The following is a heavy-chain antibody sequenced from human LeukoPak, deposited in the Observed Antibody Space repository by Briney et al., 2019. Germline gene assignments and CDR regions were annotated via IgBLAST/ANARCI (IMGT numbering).Heavy chain of an antibody. CDR1: GFTFSDYY. Sequence: GGSLRLSCAASGFTFSDYYMSWSRQAPGKGLEWVSYISSSSSYTNYADSVKGRFTISRDNAKNSLYLQMNSLRAEDTAVYYCARGGVVVPAATPRYYGMDVWGKGTTVTVSS. CDR2: ISSSSSYT. CDR3: ARGGVVVPAATPRYYGMDV. J-gene: IGHJ6*04. D-gene: IGHD2-2*01. V-gene: IGHV3-11*06.